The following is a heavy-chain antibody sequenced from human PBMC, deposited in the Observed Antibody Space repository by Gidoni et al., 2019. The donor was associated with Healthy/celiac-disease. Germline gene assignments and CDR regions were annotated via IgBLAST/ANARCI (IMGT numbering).Heavy chain of an antibody. CDR2: IWYDGSNK. D-gene: IGHD3-9*01. CDR1: GVTFSTHG. V-gene: IGHV3-33*01. J-gene: IGHJ5*02. CDR3: ARDRRDDILTGDNWFDP. Sequence: QVQLVASGGGVVQPGRSPRLYCAASGVTFSTHGMHWVRQAPGQGLEWVAVIWYDGSNKYYAGSVKGRFTISRDNSKNTLYLQMNSLRAEDTAVYYCARDRRDDILTGDNWFDPWGQGTLVTVSS.